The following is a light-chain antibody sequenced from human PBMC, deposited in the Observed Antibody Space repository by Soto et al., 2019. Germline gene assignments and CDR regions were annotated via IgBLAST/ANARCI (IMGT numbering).Light chain of an antibody. V-gene: IGKV3-20*01. CDR2: GAS. J-gene: IGKJ1*01. CDR3: QQYGSSPRT. Sequence: VLTQSAGTLSLSPGARATLSCRDSQSVSRRYLAWYRQNPGRAPRLLIYGASSRATGIPDRFSGRGLGTDFTLTISRLEPEDFAVYNCQQYGSSPRTFGQGTRVDIK. CDR1: QSVSRRY.